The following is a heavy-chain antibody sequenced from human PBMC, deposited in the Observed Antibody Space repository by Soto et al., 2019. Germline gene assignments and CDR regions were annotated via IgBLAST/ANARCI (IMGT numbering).Heavy chain of an antibody. CDR3: AKVSSGHELLCDY. V-gene: IGHV3-30*18. D-gene: IGHD6-19*01. J-gene: IGHJ4*02. CDR2: ISYDGSNK. Sequence: QVQLVESGGGVVQPGRSLRLSCASSGFTFSSYGMHWVRQAPGKGLEWVAVISYDGSNKYYADSVKGRFTISRDNSKNTLYLQMNSLRAEDTAVYYCAKVSSGHELLCDYWGQGTLVTVSS. CDR1: GFTFSSYG.